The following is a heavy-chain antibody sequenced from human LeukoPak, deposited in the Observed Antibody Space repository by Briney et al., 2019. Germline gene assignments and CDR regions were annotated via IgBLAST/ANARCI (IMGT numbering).Heavy chain of an antibody. D-gene: IGHD3-22*01. V-gene: IGHV3-66*01. Sequence: GGSLRLSCAASGFTVSSNYMTWVRQAPGKGLEWVSIIYSGGRIYYADSVKGRFTISRDSSKNTLYLQMNSLRAEDTAVYYCARGFAYYYDNSGYYLDYWGQGTLVTVSS. CDR2: IYSGGRI. CDR1: GFTVSSNY. J-gene: IGHJ4*02. CDR3: ARGFAYYYDNSGYYLDY.